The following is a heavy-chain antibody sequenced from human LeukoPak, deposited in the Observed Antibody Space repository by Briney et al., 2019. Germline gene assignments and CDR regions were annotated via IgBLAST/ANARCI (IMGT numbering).Heavy chain of an antibody. D-gene: IGHD6-19*01. V-gene: IGHV1-24*01. CDR3: ATVASAVAGNNWFDP. Sequence: ASVKVSCKVSGYTLTELSMHWVRQAPGKGLEWMGGFDPEDGETIYAQKFQGRVTMTEDTSTDTAYMELSSLRSEDTAVYYCATVASAVAGNNWFDPWGQGTLVTVSS. CDR1: GYTLTELS. CDR2: FDPEDGET. J-gene: IGHJ5*02.